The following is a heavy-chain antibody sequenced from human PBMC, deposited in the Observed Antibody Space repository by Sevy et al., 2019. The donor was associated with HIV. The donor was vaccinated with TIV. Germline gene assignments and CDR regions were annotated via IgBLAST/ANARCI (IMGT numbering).Heavy chain of an antibody. CDR1: GFSLTNYW. Sequence: GGSLRLSCAASGFSLTNYWMNWVRQAPGKGLEWVVNIKQDGSVKYYVDSVKGRFTISRDNARNLLYLQMNSLRVEDTALYYCVRAIAASGSFWGQGTLVTVSS. CDR3: VRAIAASGSF. D-gene: IGHD6-13*01. J-gene: IGHJ4*02. CDR2: IKQDGSVK. V-gene: IGHV3-7*01.